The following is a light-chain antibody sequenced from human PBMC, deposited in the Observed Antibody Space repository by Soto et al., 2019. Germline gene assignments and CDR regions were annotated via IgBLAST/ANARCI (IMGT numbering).Light chain of an antibody. CDR3: QQYESYST. J-gene: IGKJ1*01. CDR2: DAS. Sequence: DIQMTQSPSTLSASVGDRVTTTCRASQSVSSWLAWYQQKPGKAPKLLIYDASSLESGVPSRFSGSGSGTEFTLTISSLQPDDFATYYCQQYESYSTFGQGTKVDIK. V-gene: IGKV1-5*01. CDR1: QSVSSW.